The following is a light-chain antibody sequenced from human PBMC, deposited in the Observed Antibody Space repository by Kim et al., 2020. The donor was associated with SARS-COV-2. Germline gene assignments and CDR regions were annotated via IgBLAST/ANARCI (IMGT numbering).Light chain of an antibody. Sequence: GKKVTISGTHSSGSIDDNYVQWYQQRPGGVPTTVIYEDDQRPSGVSDRFSGSIDNSSNAASLTISGLRTEDEADYYCQSYNRDNVLFGGGTQLTVL. CDR2: EDD. CDR3: QSYNRDNVL. CDR1: SGSIDDNY. J-gene: IGLJ2*01. V-gene: IGLV6-57*03.